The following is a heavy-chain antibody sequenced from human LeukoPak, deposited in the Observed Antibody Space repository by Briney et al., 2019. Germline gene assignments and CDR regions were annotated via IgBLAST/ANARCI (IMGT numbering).Heavy chain of an antibody. J-gene: IGHJ4*02. CDR3: AKGWSHVPH. D-gene: IGHD1-26*01. Sequence: PGGSLRLSCAASGFTFSSQAMNWVRQAPGKGLEWVSVISGSGDNTYYVDSVKGRFTISRDNSKNTLYLEMNSLRDEDTAVYYCAKGWSHVPHWGQGALVIVSS. CDR1: GFTFSSQA. CDR2: ISGSGDNT. V-gene: IGHV3-23*01.